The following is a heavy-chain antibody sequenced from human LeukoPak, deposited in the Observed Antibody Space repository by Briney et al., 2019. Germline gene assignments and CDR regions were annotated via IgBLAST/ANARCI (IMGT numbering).Heavy chain of an antibody. CDR1: GYTFTGSY. J-gene: IGHJ2*01. CDR2: INPNSGNT. Sequence: ASVKVSCKASGYTFTGSYMHWVRQAPGQGLEWMGWINPNSGNTGYAQKFQGRVTITRNTSISTAYMELSSLRSEDTAVYYCARVYHSSSYDYWYFDLWGRGTLVTVSS. CDR3: ARVYHSSSYDYWYFDL. V-gene: IGHV1-8*03. D-gene: IGHD6-13*01.